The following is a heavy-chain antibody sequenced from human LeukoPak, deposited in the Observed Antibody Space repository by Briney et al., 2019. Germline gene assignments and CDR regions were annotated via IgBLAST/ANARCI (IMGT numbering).Heavy chain of an antibody. CDR1: GFIFSSYA. CDR3: AMYSSGDY. Sequence: GGSLRLSCAASGFIFSSYAMSWVRQAPGKGLEWVASISGSGDTTYYADSVKGRFTIPRDNSKNTQYLQFNSLRAEDTAIYYCAMYSSGDYWGQGTLVTVSS. CDR2: ISGSGDTT. D-gene: IGHD6-25*01. J-gene: IGHJ4*02. V-gene: IGHV3-23*01.